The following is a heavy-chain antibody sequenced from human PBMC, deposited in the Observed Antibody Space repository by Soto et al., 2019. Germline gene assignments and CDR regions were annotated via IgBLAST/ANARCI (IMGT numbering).Heavy chain of an antibody. CDR3: ARRNGENDAMDV. Sequence: SETLSLTCIVSGGAISSANYYWSWIRQPPGKGLEWVAYISYISYSGNTYYNPSLKSRVSISTDTSKNQFSLKLSSVTAADTAVYFCARRNGENDAMDVWGQGTTVTVSS. J-gene: IGHJ6*02. D-gene: IGHD4-17*01. CDR2: ISYISYSGNT. V-gene: IGHV4-30-4*08. CDR1: GGAISSANYY.